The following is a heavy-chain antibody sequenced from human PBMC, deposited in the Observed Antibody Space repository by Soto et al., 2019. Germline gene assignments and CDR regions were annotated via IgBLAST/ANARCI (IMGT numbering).Heavy chain of an antibody. D-gene: IGHD5-18*01. Sequence: QEQLMESGGGVVQPGRSLRLSCVASGFSFSSQAMHWVRQAPGKGLEWVAAISNDGNRQLYADPVKGRFTISRDNSRTTLDLQMNNLSTEDSGVYFCARDIYSYGSAGTPDIWGQGTMVTVSS. CDR3: ARDIYSYGSAGTPDI. CDR2: ISNDGNRQ. V-gene: IGHV3-30-3*01. CDR1: GFSFSSQA. J-gene: IGHJ3*02.